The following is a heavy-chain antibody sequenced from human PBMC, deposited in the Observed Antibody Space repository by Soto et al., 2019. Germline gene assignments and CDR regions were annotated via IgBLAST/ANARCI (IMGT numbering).Heavy chain of an antibody. CDR1: GFSFSTYE. CDR2: ISKNGIDI. CDR3: APRKSGSFNIGAFDI. V-gene: IGHV3-48*03. J-gene: IGHJ3*02. Sequence: GGFLRLSCAASGFSFSTYEMNWVRQAPGKGLEWVSYISKNGIDIYYADSVKGRFTISRDNANNSLFLQMNSLRAEDTAVYYCAPRKSGSFNIGAFDIWGQGTMVT. D-gene: IGHD3-10*01.